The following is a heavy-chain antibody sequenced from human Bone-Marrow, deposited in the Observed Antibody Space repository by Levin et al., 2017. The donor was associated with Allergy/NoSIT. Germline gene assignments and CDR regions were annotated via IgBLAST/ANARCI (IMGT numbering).Heavy chain of an antibody. J-gene: IGHJ6*02. CDR3: ARDEKSSDYDSSGYYYYDYGMDV. D-gene: IGHD3-22*01. V-gene: IGHV3-48*04. CDR1: GFTFSSYS. CDR2: ISSSSSTI. Sequence: PGESLKISCAASGFTFSSYSMNWVRQAPGKGLEWVSYISSSSSTIYYADSVKGRFTISRDNAKNSLYLQMNSLRAEDTAVYYCARDEKSSDYDSSGYYYYDYGMDVWGQGTTVTVSS.